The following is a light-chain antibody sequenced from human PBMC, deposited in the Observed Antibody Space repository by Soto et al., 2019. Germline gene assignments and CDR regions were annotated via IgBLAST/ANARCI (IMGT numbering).Light chain of an antibody. CDR1: QSVSSSY. Sequence: EIVLTQSPGTLSLSPGERATLSCRASQSVSSSYLAWYQQKPGQAPRLLIYGASSRATGITDRFSGSGSGTDFTLTISSLEPEDFAVYYCQQYGSSPPRLTFGGGTKVEIK. CDR3: QQYGSSPPRLT. V-gene: IGKV3-20*01. CDR2: GAS. J-gene: IGKJ4*01.